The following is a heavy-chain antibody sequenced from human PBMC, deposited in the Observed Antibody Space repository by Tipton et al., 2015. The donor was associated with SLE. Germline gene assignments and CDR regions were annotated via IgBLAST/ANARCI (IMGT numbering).Heavy chain of an antibody. D-gene: IGHD2-2*01. CDR2: ISSSSSTI. CDR3: ARGDERGYCSSTSCARMDY. CDR1: GFTFSSYS. V-gene: IGHV3-48*01. Sequence: GSLRLSCAASGFTFSSYSMNWVRQAPGKGLEWVSYISSSSSTIYYADSVKGRFTISRDNAKNSLYLQMNSLRAEDTAVYYCARGDERGYCSSTSCARMDYWGQGTPVTVSS. J-gene: IGHJ4*02.